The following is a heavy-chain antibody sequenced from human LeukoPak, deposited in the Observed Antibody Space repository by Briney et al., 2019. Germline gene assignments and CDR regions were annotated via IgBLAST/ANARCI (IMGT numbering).Heavy chain of an antibody. V-gene: IGHV4-34*01. CDR3: AREGYYYDSSGYRETKTDY. D-gene: IGHD3-22*01. J-gene: IGHJ4*02. CDR2: INHSGST. CDR1: GGSFSGYY. Sequence: SETLSLTCAVYGGSFSGYYWSWIRQPPGKGLAWIGEINHSGSTNYNPSLKSRVTISVDTSKNQFSLKLSSVTAADTAVYYCAREGYYYDSSGYRETKTDYWGQGTLVTVSS.